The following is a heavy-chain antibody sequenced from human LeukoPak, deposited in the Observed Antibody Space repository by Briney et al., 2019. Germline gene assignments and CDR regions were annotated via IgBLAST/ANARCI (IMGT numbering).Heavy chain of an antibody. J-gene: IGHJ4*02. V-gene: IGHV3-49*03. CDR1: GFTFGDYA. CDR2: IRSKAYGGTR. D-gene: IGHD3-10*01. Sequence: GGSLRLSCTASGFTFGDYAMSWFRQAPGKGLEWGGFIRSKAYGGTREYAASVKGRFTSSRDDSKSIAYLQMNSLKTEDTAVYYCTRDFTPYYGSGSYYKGTYYFDYWGQGTLVTVSS. CDR3: TRDFTPYYGSGSYYKGTYYFDY.